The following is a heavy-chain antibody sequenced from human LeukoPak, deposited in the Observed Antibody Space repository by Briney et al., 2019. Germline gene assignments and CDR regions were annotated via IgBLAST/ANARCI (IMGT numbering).Heavy chain of an antibody. J-gene: IGHJ4*02. CDR2: INHSGST. V-gene: IGHV4-34*01. CDR1: GGSFSGYY. CDR3: ASRLFYYFDY. D-gene: IGHD3-10*02. Sequence: SETLSLTCAVYGGSFSGYYWSWIRQPPGKGLEWIGEINHSGSTNYNPTLESRVTISVDTSKNQFSLKLSSVTAADTAVYYCASRLFYYFDYWGQGTLVTVSS.